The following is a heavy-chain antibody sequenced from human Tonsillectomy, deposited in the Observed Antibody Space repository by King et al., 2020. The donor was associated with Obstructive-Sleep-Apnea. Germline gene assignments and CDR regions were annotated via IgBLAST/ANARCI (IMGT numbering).Heavy chain of an antibody. CDR1: GFTFSNAW. Sequence: VQLVESGGGLVKPGGSLRLSCAASGFTFSNAWMSWVRQAPGKGLEWVGRIKSKSDVGTTDYAAPVKGRFTISRDDSKNTLYLQMNSLKTEDTAVYYCTTCGIVGWHDYSWNFDLWGRGTLVTVSS. V-gene: IGHV3-15*01. D-gene: IGHD1-26*01. CDR2: IKSKSDVGTT. J-gene: IGHJ2*01. CDR3: TTCGIVGWHDYSWNFDL.